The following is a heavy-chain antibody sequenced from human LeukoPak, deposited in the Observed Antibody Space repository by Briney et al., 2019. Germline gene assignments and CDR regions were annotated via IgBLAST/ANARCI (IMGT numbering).Heavy chain of an antibody. V-gene: IGHV3-43*01. CDR3: AKARGLIGGAFDM. Sequence: PGGSLRLSCAASGFTFDDYLIHWVRQAPGKGMEWVSLISWDGDITYYADCVKGRFTTSRDNSTTSLYRQMTSLRTEDTALYYCAKARGLIGGAFDMWGQGTMVTVSS. CDR1: GFTFDDYL. D-gene: IGHD3-22*01. CDR2: ISWDGDIT. J-gene: IGHJ3*02.